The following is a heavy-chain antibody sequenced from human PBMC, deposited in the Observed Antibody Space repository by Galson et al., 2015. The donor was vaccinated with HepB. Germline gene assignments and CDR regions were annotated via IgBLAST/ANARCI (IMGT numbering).Heavy chain of an antibody. CDR1: GSTFGDYA. V-gene: IGHV3-49*03. D-gene: IGHD3-3*01. CDR2: IRSKAYGGTT. CDR3: TRVREGYDFWSGLVSDYYYYMDV. Sequence: SLRLSCAASGSTFGDYAMSWFRQAPGKGLEWVGFIRSKAYGGTTEYAASVKGRFTISRDDSKSIAYLQMNSLKTEDTAVYYCTRVREGYDFWSGLVSDYYYYMDVWGKGTTVTVSS. J-gene: IGHJ6*03.